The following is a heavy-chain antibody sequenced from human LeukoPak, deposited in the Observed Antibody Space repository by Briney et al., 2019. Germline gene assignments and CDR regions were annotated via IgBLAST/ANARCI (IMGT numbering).Heavy chain of an antibody. D-gene: IGHD3-22*01. Sequence: GASVKVSCKVSGYTLTELSMHWVRQAPGKGLEWMGGFDPEDGETIYAQKFQGRVTMTEDTSTDTAYMELSSLRSEDTAVYCCVTFTYDSSGYSFEVADYWGQGTLVTVSS. J-gene: IGHJ4*02. CDR3: VTFTYDSSGYSFEVADY. V-gene: IGHV1-24*01. CDR2: FDPEDGET. CDR1: GYTLTELS.